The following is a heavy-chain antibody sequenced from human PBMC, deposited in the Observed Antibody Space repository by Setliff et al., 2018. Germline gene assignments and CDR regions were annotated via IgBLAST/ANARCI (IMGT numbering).Heavy chain of an antibody. V-gene: IGHV1-24*01. Sequence: ASVQVSCKVSGSTLTELSMHWVRQAPGKGLEWMGGFDPEDGETIYAQKFQGRVTMTEDTSTDTAYMELSSLRSEDTAVYYCATSVSWIQLVLYPQGHPEPFDYWGQGTLVTVSS. CDR1: GSTLTELS. J-gene: IGHJ4*02. D-gene: IGHD5-18*01. CDR3: ATSVSWIQLVLYPQGHPEPFDY. CDR2: FDPEDGET.